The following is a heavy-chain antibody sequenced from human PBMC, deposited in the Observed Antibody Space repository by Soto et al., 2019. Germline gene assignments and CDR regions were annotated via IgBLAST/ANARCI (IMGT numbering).Heavy chain of an antibody. V-gene: IGHV3-30-3*01. CDR2: ISYDGSYR. D-gene: IGHD6-13*01. J-gene: IGHJ4*02. CDR1: GFTFSSYT. Sequence: QVQLVESGGGVVQPGRSLRLSCAASGFTFSSYTMHWVRQAPGKGLECVALISYDGSYRYYPDSVKGRFTISRDNSKNTLYVQMDSLRAEDTAVYYCARDGGQAAAGTFDSWGQGTLVSVSS. CDR3: ARDGGQAAAGTFDS.